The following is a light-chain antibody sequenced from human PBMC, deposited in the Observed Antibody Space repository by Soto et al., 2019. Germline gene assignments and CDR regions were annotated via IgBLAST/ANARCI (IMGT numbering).Light chain of an antibody. Sequence: EIVMTQSPATLSVSPGEGATLSCSASQSVSSNLAWYQQKPGQAPRLLIYGASTRAAIIPARFSGSGSGTEFTLTISSLQSEDFVVYYCQQYNKWPPWTFGQGTKVDIK. CDR2: GAS. J-gene: IGKJ1*01. CDR3: QQYNKWPPWT. CDR1: QSVSSN. V-gene: IGKV3-15*01.